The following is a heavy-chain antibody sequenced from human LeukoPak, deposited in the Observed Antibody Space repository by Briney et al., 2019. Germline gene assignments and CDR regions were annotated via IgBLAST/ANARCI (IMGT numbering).Heavy chain of an antibody. V-gene: IGHV1-69*13. CDR2: IIPIFGTA. Sequence: ASVKVSCKASGGTFSSYAISWVRQAPGQGLEWMGGIIPIFGTANYAQKFQGRVTITADESTSTAYMELSSLRSEDTAVYYCARDSYGYCSSTSCYPGQIILPYYFDYRGQGTLVTVSS. D-gene: IGHD2-2*03. CDR3: ARDSYGYCSSTSCYPGQIILPYYFDY. CDR1: GGTFSSYA. J-gene: IGHJ4*02.